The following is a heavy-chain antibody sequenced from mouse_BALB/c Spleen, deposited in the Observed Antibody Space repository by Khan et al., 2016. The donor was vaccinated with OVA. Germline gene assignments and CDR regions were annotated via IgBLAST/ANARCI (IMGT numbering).Heavy chain of an antibody. CDR1: GFTFSSFG. CDR2: ISSGTSTI. D-gene: IGHD1-1*02. CDR3: ARAYGGAMDY. V-gene: IGHV5-17*02. Sequence: EVELVESGGGLVQPGGSRKLSCAASGFTFSSFGMHWVRQAPEKGLEWVAYISSGTSTIYYADTVKGRFTISRDNPKNTLFLQMTSLRSEDTAMYYYARAYGGAMDYWGQGTSVTVSS. J-gene: IGHJ4*01.